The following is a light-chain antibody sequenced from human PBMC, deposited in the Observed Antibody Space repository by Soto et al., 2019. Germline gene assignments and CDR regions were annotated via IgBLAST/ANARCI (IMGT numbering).Light chain of an antibody. Sequence: QSALTQSASVSGSPGQSITISCTGSSRDVGNYNLVSWYQQHPGKAPKLMIYEVSKRPSGVANRFSGSKSGNTACLTISGLQAEDEADYYCCSYAGSSTYVVFGGGTKLTVL. CDR3: CSYAGSSTYVV. V-gene: IGLV2-23*02. CDR1: SRDVGNYNL. J-gene: IGLJ2*01. CDR2: EVS.